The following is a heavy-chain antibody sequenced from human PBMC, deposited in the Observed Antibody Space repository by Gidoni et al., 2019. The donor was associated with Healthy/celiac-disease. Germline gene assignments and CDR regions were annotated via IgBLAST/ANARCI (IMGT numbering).Heavy chain of an antibody. J-gene: IGHJ4*02. Sequence: QLQLQESGPGLVKPSETLSLTCTVSGGSISSSSYYWGWIRQPPGKGLEWIGSIYYSGSTYYNPSLKSRVTISVDTSKNQFSLKLSSVTAADTAVYYCARQGVAAASGRTNDYWGQGTLVTVSS. CDR3: ARQGVAAASGRTNDY. D-gene: IGHD6-13*01. CDR1: GGSISSSSYY. V-gene: IGHV4-39*01. CDR2: IYYSGST.